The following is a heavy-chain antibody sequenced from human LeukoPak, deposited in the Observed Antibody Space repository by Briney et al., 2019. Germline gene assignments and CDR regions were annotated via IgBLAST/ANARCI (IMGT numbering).Heavy chain of an antibody. V-gene: IGHV3-23*01. CDR1: GFTFSSYG. Sequence: GGSLRLSCAASGFTFSSYGMSWVRQAPGKGLEWVSEISGSGVITYYADSVKGRFTISRDNSKNTLYLQMNSLRAEDTAVYYCAKDSSITMIVVVIPSYFDYWGQGTLVTVSS. CDR3: AKDSSITMIVVVIPSYFDY. D-gene: IGHD3-22*01. CDR2: ISGSGVIT. J-gene: IGHJ4*02.